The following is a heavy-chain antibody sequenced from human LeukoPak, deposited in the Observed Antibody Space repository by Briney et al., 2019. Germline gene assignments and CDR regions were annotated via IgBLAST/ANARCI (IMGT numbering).Heavy chain of an antibody. CDR3: ARDPDLLYSYGFGAFDI. V-gene: IGHV1-69*06. CDR1: GGTFSSYA. J-gene: IGHJ3*02. D-gene: IGHD5-18*01. Sequence: ASVKVSCKASGGTFSSYAISWVRQAPGQGLEWMGGIIPIFGTANYAQKFQGRVTITADKSTSTAYMELRSLRSDDTAMYYCARDPDLLYSYGFGAFDIWGQGTVVTVSS. CDR2: IIPIFGTA.